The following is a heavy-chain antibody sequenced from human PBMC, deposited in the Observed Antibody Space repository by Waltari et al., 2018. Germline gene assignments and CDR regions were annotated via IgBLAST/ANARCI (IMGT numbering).Heavy chain of an antibody. CDR1: GFTVSSNY. CDR2: IYSGGST. Sequence: EVQLVESGGGLIQPGGSLRLSCAASGFTVSSNYMSWVRQAPGKGLEWVSVIYSGGSTYYADSVKCRFTIARDNSKNTLYLQMNSLRAEDTAVYYCAREGYSSGWRRAHYFDYWGQGTLVTVSS. V-gene: IGHV3-53*01. D-gene: IGHD6-19*01. J-gene: IGHJ4*02. CDR3: AREGYSSGWRRAHYFDY.